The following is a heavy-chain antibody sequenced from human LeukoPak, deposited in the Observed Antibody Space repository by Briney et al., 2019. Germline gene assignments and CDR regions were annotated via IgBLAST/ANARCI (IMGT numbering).Heavy chain of an antibody. J-gene: IGHJ6*03. CDR3: ARGSAYSGSYYYYYYMDV. CDR2: INPNSGGT. D-gene: IGHD1-26*01. Sequence: GASVKVSCKASGYTFTGYYMHWVRQAPGRGLEWMGWINPNSGGTNYAQKFQGRVTMTRDTSISTAYMELSRLRSDDTAVYYCARGSAYSGSYYYYYYMDVWGKGTTVTVSS. V-gene: IGHV1-2*02. CDR1: GYTFTGYY.